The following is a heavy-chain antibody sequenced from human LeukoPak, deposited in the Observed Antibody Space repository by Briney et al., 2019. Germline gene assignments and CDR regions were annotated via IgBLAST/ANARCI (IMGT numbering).Heavy chain of an antibody. V-gene: IGHV1-46*01. Sequence: ASVKVSCKASGYTFTSYYMHWVRQAPGQGLEWMGIINPSGGSTSYVQKFQGRVTMTRDTSTSTVYMELSSLRSEDTAVYYCARDGYNYGDYYYGMDVWGQGTTVTVSS. D-gene: IGHD5-24*01. CDR3: ARDGYNYGDYYYGMDV. J-gene: IGHJ6*02. CDR2: INPSGGST. CDR1: GYTFTSYY.